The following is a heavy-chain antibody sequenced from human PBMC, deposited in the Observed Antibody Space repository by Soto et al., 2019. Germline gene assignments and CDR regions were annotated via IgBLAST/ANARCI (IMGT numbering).Heavy chain of an antibody. J-gene: IGHJ1*01. CDR1: GFTFSSYG. V-gene: IGHV3-30*18. CDR2: ISYDGSNK. Sequence: QVQLVESGGGVVQPGMSLRLSCAASGFTFSSYGMHWVRQAPGKGLEWVAVISYDGSNKYYADSVKGRFTISRDNSKNTLYLEINSLRAEDTGGYYCAKVPGVEEQQPEYFQHWGQGSMVTVSS. CDR3: AKVPGVEEQQPEYFQH. D-gene: IGHD6-13*01.